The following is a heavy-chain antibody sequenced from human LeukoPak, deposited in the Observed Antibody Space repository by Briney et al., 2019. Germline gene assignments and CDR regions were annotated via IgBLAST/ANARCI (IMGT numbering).Heavy chain of an antibody. CDR1: GYTFTTYG. J-gene: IGHJ4*02. D-gene: IGHD1-26*01. V-gene: IGHV3-30*04. CDR2: ISYDGSDK. CDR3: ARVSGSYNYFDY. Sequence: SCKASGYTFTTYGINWVRQAPGKGLEWVAVISYDGSDKYYADSVKGRFTISRDNSKNTLYLQMNSLRAEDTAVYYCARVSGSYNYFDYWGQGTLVTVSS.